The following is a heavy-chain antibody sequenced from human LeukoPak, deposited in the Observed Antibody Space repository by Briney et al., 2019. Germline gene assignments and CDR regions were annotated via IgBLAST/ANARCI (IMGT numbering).Heavy chain of an antibody. V-gene: IGHV4-34*01. CDR3: ARCSGWYKAPRYDY. CDR2: INHSGST. J-gene: IGHJ4*02. D-gene: IGHD6-19*01. Sequence: SETLSLTCAVYGGSFSGYYWSWIRQPPGKGLEWIGEINHSGSTNYNPSLKSRVTISVDTSKNQFSLKLSSVTAADTAVYYCARCSGWYKAPRYDYGGQGTLVTVSS. CDR1: GGSFSGYY.